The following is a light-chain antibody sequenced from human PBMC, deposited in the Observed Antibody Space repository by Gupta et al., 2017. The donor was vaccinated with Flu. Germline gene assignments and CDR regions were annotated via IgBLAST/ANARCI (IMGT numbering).Light chain of an antibody. V-gene: IGLV3-1*01. CDR3: QAWDSSRGV. Sequence: SYDLTQPPSVSVSPGQTASITCSGDNLEDKYTFWYQQKPGQSPVLVIYQDIKRPSGIPERFSGSNSGNTATLTISGTQAMDEADYYSQAWDSSRGVFGGGTKLTVL. CDR2: QDI. CDR1: NLEDKY. J-gene: IGLJ2*01.